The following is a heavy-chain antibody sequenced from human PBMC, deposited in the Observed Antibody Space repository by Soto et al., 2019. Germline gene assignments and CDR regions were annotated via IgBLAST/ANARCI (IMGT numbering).Heavy chain of an antibody. CDR3: ARGTAAAKRAYYYGMDV. V-gene: IGHV1-18*01. Sequence: QVQLVQSGAEVKKPGASVKVSCKASGYTFTSYGISWVRQAPGQGLEWMGWISAYNGNTNYAQKLQGRVTMTTDTPTSTAYRELRSLRSDDTAVYYCARGTAAAKRAYYYGMDVWGQGTTVTVSS. CDR1: GYTFTSYG. J-gene: IGHJ6*02. CDR2: ISAYNGNT. D-gene: IGHD6-13*01.